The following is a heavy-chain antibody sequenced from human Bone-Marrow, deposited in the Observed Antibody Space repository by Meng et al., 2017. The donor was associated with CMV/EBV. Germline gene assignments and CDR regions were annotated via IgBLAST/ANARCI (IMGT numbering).Heavy chain of an antibody. CDR2: IKNDGRIV. V-gene: IGHV3-74*01. CDR1: GFTFSDYW. Sequence: EVHLVESGGCLVQPGGPLRLSCAASGFTFSDYWMHWVRQAPGKGLVWVSGIKNDGRIVSHADSVKGRFTISRDNTNNMLYLQMSSLRAEDTAIYYCASAVPTNRPWGQGILVTVSS. J-gene: IGHJ5*02. CDR3: ASAVPTNRP. D-gene: IGHD4-17*01.